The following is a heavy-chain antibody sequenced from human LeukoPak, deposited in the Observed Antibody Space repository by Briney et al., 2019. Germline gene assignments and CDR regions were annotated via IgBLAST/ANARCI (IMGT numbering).Heavy chain of an antibody. CDR3: ARENRGPEY. V-gene: IGHV3-7*05. J-gene: IGHJ4*02. Sequence: PGGSLRLSCAASGFDFTNSWMSWVRQAPGKGLEWVAAIKPDGSEKFYVDSMKGRFTISRDNAYNSLFLLMNSLDVEDTAFYYCARENRGPEYWGQGTLVTVSS. CDR2: IKPDGSEK. CDR1: GFDFTNSW.